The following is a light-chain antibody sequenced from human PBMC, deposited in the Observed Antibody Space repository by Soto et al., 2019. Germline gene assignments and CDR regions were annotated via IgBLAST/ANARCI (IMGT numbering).Light chain of an antibody. CDR1: SSDVGRYNY. CDR3: SSFTSSSTFV. V-gene: IGLV2-14*01. CDR2: DVS. Sequence: QSALAQPASVSGSPGQSITISCTGTSSDVGRYNYVSWFQQHPGKAPKLMIYDVSNWPSGVSDRFSGSKSGNTASLTISGLQAEDEADYYCSSFTSSSTFVFGTGTKFTVL. J-gene: IGLJ1*01.